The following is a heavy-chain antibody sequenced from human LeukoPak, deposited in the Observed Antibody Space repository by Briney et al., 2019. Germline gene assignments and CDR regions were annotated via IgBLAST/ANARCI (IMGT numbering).Heavy chain of an antibody. CDR1: GGSISSRSYY. J-gene: IGHJ4*02. CDR3: AREGGPFRPLDY. V-gene: IGHV4-39*07. Sequence: PSETLSLTCTVSGGSISSRSYYWGWIRRPPGKGPEWIASIHYSGSTYYNPSLKSRVTISIDKSENHVSLKLTSVTAADTAVYYCAREGGPFRPLDYSGQGTLVTVSS. CDR2: IHYSGST. D-gene: IGHD2/OR15-2a*01.